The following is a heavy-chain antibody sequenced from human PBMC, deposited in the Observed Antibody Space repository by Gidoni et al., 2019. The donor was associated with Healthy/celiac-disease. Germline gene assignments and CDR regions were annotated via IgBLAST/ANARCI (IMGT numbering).Heavy chain of an antibody. J-gene: IGHJ4*02. Sequence: MQWVRQARGQRLEWIGWIVVGSGNTNYAQKFQERVTITRDMSPSTAYMERSSLRSEDTAVYYCAAARVVVPAALDYWGQGTLVTVSS. D-gene: IGHD2-2*01. V-gene: IGHV1-58*02. CDR2: IVVGSGNT. CDR3: AAARVVVPAALDY.